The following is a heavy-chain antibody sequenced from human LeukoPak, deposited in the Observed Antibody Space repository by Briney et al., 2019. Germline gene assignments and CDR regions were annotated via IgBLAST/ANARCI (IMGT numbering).Heavy chain of an antibody. J-gene: IGHJ4*02. V-gene: IGHV1-3*01. D-gene: IGHD3-22*01. Sequence: ASVKVSCKASGYTFTSYAMHWVRQAPGQRLEWMGWINAGNGNTKYSQKFQGRVTITRGTSASTAYMELSSLRSEDTAVYYCARASGYYYDSSGYSNFDYWGQGTLVTVSS. CDR2: INAGNGNT. CDR3: ARASGYYYDSSGYSNFDY. CDR1: GYTFTSYA.